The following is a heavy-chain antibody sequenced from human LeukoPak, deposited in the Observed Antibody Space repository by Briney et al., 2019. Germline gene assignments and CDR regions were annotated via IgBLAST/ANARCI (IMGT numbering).Heavy chain of an antibody. V-gene: IGHV3-30-3*01. CDR1: GFTFSSYA. CDR3: AKDTLTMSNYVFDY. Sequence: PGRSLRLSCAASGFTFSSYAMHWVRQAPGKGLEWVAVISYDGSNKYYADSVKGRFTISRDNSKNTLYLQMNSLRAEDTAVYYCAKDTLTMSNYVFDYWGQGTLVTVSS. CDR2: ISYDGSNK. J-gene: IGHJ4*02. D-gene: IGHD4-11*01.